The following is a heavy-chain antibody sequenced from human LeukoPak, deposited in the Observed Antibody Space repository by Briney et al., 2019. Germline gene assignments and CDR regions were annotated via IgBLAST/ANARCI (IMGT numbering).Heavy chain of an antibody. CDR1: GGSISSSSYY. CDR2: IYYSGST. Sequence: SSETLSLTCTVSGGSISSSSYYWGWIRQPPGKGLEGIGSIYYSGSTYYNPSLKSRVTISVDTSKNQFSLKLSSVTAADTAVYYCARHPRIYYYDSSGYLNWGQGTLVTVSS. J-gene: IGHJ4*02. V-gene: IGHV4-39*01. D-gene: IGHD3-22*01. CDR3: ARHPRIYYYDSSGYLN.